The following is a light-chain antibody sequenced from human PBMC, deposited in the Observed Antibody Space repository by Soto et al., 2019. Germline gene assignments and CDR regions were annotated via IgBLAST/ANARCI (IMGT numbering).Light chain of an antibody. V-gene: IGKV1-5*01. J-gene: IGKJ1*01. Sequence: DIQMTQFPPTLSASIGDRVTITCRASHSISTWLAWYQQKPGKAPKLLIFGASSLESGVPSRFSGSGSGTEFTLTISSLQSDDFATYYCQQYNGDPWTFGQGTKVEIK. CDR3: QQYNGDPWT. CDR2: GAS. CDR1: HSISTW.